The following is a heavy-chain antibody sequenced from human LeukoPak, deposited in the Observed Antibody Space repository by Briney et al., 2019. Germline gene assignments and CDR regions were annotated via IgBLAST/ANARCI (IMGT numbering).Heavy chain of an antibody. Sequence: PGGSLRLSGAVSGFTFRSHWMSWVRQAPGTGLEWVANINQDGSEKYYVDSVKGRLTISRDNAKNSLYLQMNSLRAEDTAVYYCAREEEKYDSSGYFAYWGQGTLVTVSS. D-gene: IGHD3-22*01. CDR3: AREEEKYDSSGYFAY. CDR1: GFTFRSHW. V-gene: IGHV3-7*01. J-gene: IGHJ4*02. CDR2: INQDGSEK.